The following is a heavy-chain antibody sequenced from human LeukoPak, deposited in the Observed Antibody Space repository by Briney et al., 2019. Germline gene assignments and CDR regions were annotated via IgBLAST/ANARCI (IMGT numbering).Heavy chain of an antibody. V-gene: IGHV3-30*02. CDR1: GFTFSSYG. CDR3: AKDERTCSGGSCYQWNWFDP. Sequence: PGGSLRLSCAASGFTFSSYGMHWVRQAPGKGLEWVAFIRYDGSNKYYADSVKGRFTISRDNSKNTLYLQMNSLRAEDTAVYYCAKDERTCSGGSCYQWNWFDPWGQGTLVTVSS. D-gene: IGHD2-15*01. CDR2: IRYDGSNK. J-gene: IGHJ5*02.